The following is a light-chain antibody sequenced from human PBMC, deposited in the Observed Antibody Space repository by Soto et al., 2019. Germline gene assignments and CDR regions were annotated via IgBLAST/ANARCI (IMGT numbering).Light chain of an antibody. CDR2: DVT. Sequence: QSALTQPASVSGSPGQSITISCTGTSSDIGGYNYVSWFQQHPGKDPKLVIYDVTNRPSGVSLRFSASKSGNTASLSISGLQAEDEADYYCCSYSSLTSSVLFGGGTKLTVL. CDR3: CSYSSLTSSVL. CDR1: SSDIGGYNY. V-gene: IGLV2-14*01. J-gene: IGLJ2*01.